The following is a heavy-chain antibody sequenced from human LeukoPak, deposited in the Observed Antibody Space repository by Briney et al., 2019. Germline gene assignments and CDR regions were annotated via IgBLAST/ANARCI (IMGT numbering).Heavy chain of an antibody. J-gene: IGHJ4*02. CDR3: AKGIESSGTYYTCFDY. V-gene: IGHV3-23*01. CDR2: LSGSGGST. Sequence: GGSLRLSCAASGFTFSTYAMSWVRQAPGKGLEWVSALSGSGGSTYYADSVKGRFTISRDISTSTLYLQMNSLRAEDTAVYYCAKGIESSGTYYTCFDYWGQGTLVTVSS. CDR1: GFTFSTYA. D-gene: IGHD1-26*01.